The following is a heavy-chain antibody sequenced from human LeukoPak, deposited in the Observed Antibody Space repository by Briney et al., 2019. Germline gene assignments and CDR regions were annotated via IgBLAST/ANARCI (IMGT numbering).Heavy chain of an antibody. D-gene: IGHD2-15*01. V-gene: IGHV4-39*01. CDR2: IYYSGST. Sequence: SETLSLTCTVSGGSISSSSYYWGWIRQPPGKGLGWIGSIYYSGSTYYNPSLKSRVTISVDTSKNQFSLKLSSVTAADTAVYYCARHVGYCSGGSCYSDYWGQGTLVTVSS. CDR3: ARHVGYCSGGSCYSDY. J-gene: IGHJ4*02. CDR1: GGSISSSSYY.